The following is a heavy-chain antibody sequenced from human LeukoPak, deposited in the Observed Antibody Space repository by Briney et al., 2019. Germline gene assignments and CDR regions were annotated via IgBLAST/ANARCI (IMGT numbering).Heavy chain of an antibody. CDR3: ARTGEQWPRYYFDY. CDR1: GGSISRSSYF. D-gene: IGHD6-19*01. J-gene: IGHJ4*02. V-gene: IGHV4-39*07. CDR2: IHYSGST. Sequence: SETLSLTCTVSGGSISRSSYFWGWIRQPPGKGLEWIGSIHYSGSTYYNPSLKSRVTISVDTSKNQFSLKLTSVTAADTAVYYCARTGEQWPRYYFDYWGQGTLVTVSS.